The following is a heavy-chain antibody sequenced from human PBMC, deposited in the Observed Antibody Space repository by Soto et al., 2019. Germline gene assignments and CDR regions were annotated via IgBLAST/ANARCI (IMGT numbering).Heavy chain of an antibody. V-gene: IGHV3-23*01. Sequence: ESGGGLVQPGGSLRLSCAASGFTFSSYAMSWVRQAPGKGLEWVSAISGSGGSTYYADSVKGRFTISRDNSKNTLYLQMNSLRAEDTAVYYCAKEKGACSGGSCYSGCFQHWGQGTLVTVSS. CDR1: GFTFSSYA. CDR3: AKEKGACSGGSCYSGCFQH. J-gene: IGHJ1*01. CDR2: ISGSGGST. D-gene: IGHD2-15*01.